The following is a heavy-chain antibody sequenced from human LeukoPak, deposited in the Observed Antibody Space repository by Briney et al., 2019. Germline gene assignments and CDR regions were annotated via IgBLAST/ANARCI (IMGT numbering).Heavy chain of an antibody. CDR3: TPGGKDYVH. CDR2: VKSKSDGGTA. Sequence: TGGSLRLSCAASGLSFSNTWMNWVRLAPGKGLEWVGRVKSKSDGGTAEYAAPVKGRFTISRDDSKNTLYVQMSSLKIEDTALYYCTPGGKDYVHWGQGTLVTVSS. D-gene: IGHD4-17*01. J-gene: IGHJ4*02. V-gene: IGHV3-15*07. CDR1: GLSFSNTW.